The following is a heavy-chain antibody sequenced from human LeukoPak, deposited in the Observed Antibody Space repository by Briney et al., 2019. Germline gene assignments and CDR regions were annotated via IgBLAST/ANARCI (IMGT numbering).Heavy chain of an antibody. CDR2: VYTIGST. V-gene: IGHV4-4*07. J-gene: IGHJ6*03. Sequence: SETLSLTCSVAGGSISSDSCSSVRQPAGKGLGWVGRVYTIGSTHYNPSLKSPDTMSVDTAQNQISLQLGSVTAPAPVLYYCASLDDSSLARDVRHYYYDMDVWGKGTAVTVS. CDR3: ASLDDSSLARDVRHYYYDMDV. D-gene: IGHD2-21*02. CDR1: GGSISSDS.